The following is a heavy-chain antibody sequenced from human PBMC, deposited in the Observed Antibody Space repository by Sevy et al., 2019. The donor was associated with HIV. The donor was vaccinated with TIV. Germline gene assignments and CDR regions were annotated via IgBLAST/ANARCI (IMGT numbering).Heavy chain of an antibody. V-gene: IGHV3-66*01. Sequence: GGSLRLSCEASGFTVSGNYMAWVRLAPGKGLEWVSLLDSGGSTYYADSVKGRFTISRDNAQNTLYLQMNPLSAEDTALYFCARDRYYDASGYYYYYYGMDVWGQGTTVTVSS. CDR1: GFTVSGNY. CDR2: LDSGGST. D-gene: IGHD3-22*01. CDR3: ARDRYYDASGYYYYYYGMDV. J-gene: IGHJ6*02.